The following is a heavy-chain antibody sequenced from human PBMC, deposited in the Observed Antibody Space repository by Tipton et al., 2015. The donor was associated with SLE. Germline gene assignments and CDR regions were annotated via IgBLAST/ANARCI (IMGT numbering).Heavy chain of an antibody. J-gene: IGHJ4*02. V-gene: IGHV3-9*01. Sequence: SLRLSCAASGFTFDDYAIHWVRQAPGKGLEWVSGVNWSGGSIGYADSVKGRFTISRDNAKNSVYLQLNSLRVEDTAVYYCARDPKNWGYFDYWGQGTLVTVSP. D-gene: IGHD3-16*01. CDR2: VNWSGGSI. CDR3: ARDPKNWGYFDY. CDR1: GFTFDDYA.